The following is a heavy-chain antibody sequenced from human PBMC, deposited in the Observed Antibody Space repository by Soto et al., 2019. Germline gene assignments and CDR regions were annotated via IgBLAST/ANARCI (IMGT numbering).Heavy chain of an antibody. D-gene: IGHD2-2*01. CDR2: IIPIFGTA. Sequence: QVQLVQSGAEVKKPGSSVKVSCKASGGTFSSYAISWVRQAPGQGLEWMGGIIPIFGTANYAQKFQGRVTITADESTSTAYMELSSLRSEDTAVYYCARPYCSSTSCYHHYYYGMDVWGQGTTVTVS. CDR1: GGTFSSYA. V-gene: IGHV1-69*01. CDR3: ARPYCSSTSCYHHYYYGMDV. J-gene: IGHJ6*02.